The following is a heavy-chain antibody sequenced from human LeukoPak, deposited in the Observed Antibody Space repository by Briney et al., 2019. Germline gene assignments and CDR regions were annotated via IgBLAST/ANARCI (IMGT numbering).Heavy chain of an antibody. D-gene: IGHD3-22*01. CDR2: INPNSGDT. Sequence: GASVKVSCKASGYTFTGYYIHWVRQAPGQGLEWVGWINPNSGDTHYAQTFQGRVTMTRDTSVSTAYMELSTLRSDDTAVFYCATSSGYYVGYIQYWGQGTLVTVSS. J-gene: IGHJ1*01. CDR1: GYTFTGYY. V-gene: IGHV1-2*02. CDR3: ATSSGYYVGYIQY.